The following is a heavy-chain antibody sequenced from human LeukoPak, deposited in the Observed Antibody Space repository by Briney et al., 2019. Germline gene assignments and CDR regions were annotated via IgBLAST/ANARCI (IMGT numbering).Heavy chain of an antibody. CDR3: ARGSYWYDA. CDR1: GGTFSSYA. CDR2: INPQSGGT. D-gene: IGHD6-13*01. V-gene: IGHV1-2*02. J-gene: IGHJ5*02. Sequence: ASVKVSCKASGGTFSSYAISWVRQAPGQGPEWMGWINPQSGGTIYAQKFQGRVTMTRETSISTAYMELSRLKSDDTAVFYCARGSYWYDAWGQGTLVTVSS.